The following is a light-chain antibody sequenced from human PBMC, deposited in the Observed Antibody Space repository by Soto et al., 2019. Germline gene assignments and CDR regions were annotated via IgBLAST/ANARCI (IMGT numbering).Light chain of an antibody. J-gene: IGLJ1*01. CDR2: DVS. Sequence: QSVLAQPASVSGSPGQSITISCTGANSDIADYNFVSWHQQHPGKAPKLVIYDVSNRPSGVSDRFSGSKSGNTASLTISGLQAEDEADYFCCPYRGTLFVFGAGTNVTVL. V-gene: IGLV2-14*03. CDR1: NSDIADYNF. CDR3: CPYRGTLFV.